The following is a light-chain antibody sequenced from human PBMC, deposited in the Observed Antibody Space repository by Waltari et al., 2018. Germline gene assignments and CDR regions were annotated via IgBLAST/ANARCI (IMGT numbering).Light chain of an antibody. V-gene: IGLV2-14*03. CDR1: SSDIGASSF. CDR3: SAYTYSSPFAWA. CDR2: DVN. J-gene: IGLJ3*02. Sequence: QSALTQPASVSGSPGQSIPPSCTWPSSDIGASSFVSCYHQHPGKPPTLIIFDVNKRPSGISDRFSGSKSGNTASLTISRLQTGDEADYFCSAYTYSSPFAWAFGGGTKVTVL.